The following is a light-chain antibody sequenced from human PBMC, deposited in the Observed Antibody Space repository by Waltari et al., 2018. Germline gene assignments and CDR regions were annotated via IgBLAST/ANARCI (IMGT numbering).Light chain of an antibody. Sequence: SYVLTQPPSVSVAPGKTATIPCGGDNIGGKSVHWYKKKPGQAPVLVVYNDNARPSGNPERFSGSNSGNTATLPISMVEVGDEADYCCQLCDIGSDHKVCGSGTKFIVL. CDR2: NDN. CDR3: QLCDIGSDHKV. V-gene: IGLV3-21*03. J-gene: IGLJ1*01. CDR1: NIGGKS.